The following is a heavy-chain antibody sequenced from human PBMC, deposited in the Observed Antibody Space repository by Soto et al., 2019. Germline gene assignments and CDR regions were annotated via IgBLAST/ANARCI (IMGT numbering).Heavy chain of an antibody. CDR2: ISYDGSDK. J-gene: IGHJ3*02. CDR1: GFTFSTYG. D-gene: IGHD3-22*01. CDR3: AKESYYDSSDYNAFDI. V-gene: IGHV3-30*18. Sequence: GGSLRLSCAASGFTFSTYGMHWVRQAPGKGLEWVAVISYDGSDKYYADSVKGRFTISRDSSENMLYLQMNSLRAEDTAIYYCAKESYYDSSDYNAFDIWGQGTMVTVSS.